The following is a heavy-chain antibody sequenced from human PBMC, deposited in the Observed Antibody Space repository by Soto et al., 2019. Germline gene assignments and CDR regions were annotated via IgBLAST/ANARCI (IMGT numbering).Heavy chain of an antibody. CDR1: GYTFTSYG. Sequence: QVQLVQSGAEVKKPGASVKVSCKASGYTFTSYGISWVRQAPGQGLEWMGWISAYNGNTNYAQKLQGRVTMTTDTSTSTAYMELRSLRSEDTAVYYRARDLKSVYYGSGSPDAFDIWGQGTMVTVSS. J-gene: IGHJ3*02. V-gene: IGHV1-18*01. D-gene: IGHD3-10*01. CDR2: ISAYNGNT. CDR3: ARDLKSVYYGSGSPDAFDI.